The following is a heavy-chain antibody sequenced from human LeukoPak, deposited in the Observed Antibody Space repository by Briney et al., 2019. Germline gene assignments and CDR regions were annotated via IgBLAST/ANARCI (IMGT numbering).Heavy chain of an antibody. J-gene: IGHJ4*02. D-gene: IGHD6-13*01. Sequence: PGGSLRLSCAASGFTFDDYAIYWVRQGPGKGLEWVSLISGDGGSIYYADSVKGQFTISRDNSKNSLYLQMNSLRTEDTALYYCAKEDYSSSWYALDYWGQGTLVTVSS. CDR3: AKEDYSSSWYALDY. CDR2: ISGDGGSI. CDR1: GFTFDDYA. V-gene: IGHV3-43*02.